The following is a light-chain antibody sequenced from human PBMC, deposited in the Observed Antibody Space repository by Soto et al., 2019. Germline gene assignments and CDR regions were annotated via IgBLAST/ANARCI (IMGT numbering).Light chain of an antibody. CDR3: SSYTSSSSYV. CDR2: EVS. CDR1: SXDVGGYNY. Sequence: QSVLTQPASVSGSPGQSITISCTGTSXDVGGYNYVSWYQQHPGKAPKLMIYEVSNRPSGVSNRFSGSKSGNTASLTISGLQAEDEADYHCSSYTSSSSYVFGTGTKLTVL. V-gene: IGLV2-14*01. J-gene: IGLJ1*01.